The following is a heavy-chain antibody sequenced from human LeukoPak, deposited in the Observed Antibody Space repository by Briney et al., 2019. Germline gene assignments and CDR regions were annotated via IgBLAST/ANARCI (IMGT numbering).Heavy chain of an antibody. D-gene: IGHD3-16*01. Sequence: GRSLRPSCAASGFTLDDYAMHWVRQAPGKGLEWVSGISWNSGSIGYADSVKGRFTISRDNAKNSLYLQMNSLRAEDTALYYCAKKGVPHWYFDLWGRGTLVTVSS. CDR2: ISWNSGSI. CDR1: GFTLDDYA. J-gene: IGHJ2*01. CDR3: AKKGVPHWYFDL. V-gene: IGHV3-9*01.